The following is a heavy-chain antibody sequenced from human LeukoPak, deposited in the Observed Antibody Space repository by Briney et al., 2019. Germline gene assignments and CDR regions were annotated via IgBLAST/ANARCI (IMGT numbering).Heavy chain of an antibody. CDR2: MNSDGSST. J-gene: IGHJ4*02. CDR3: ARGSKYSSIWYVDY. Sequence: GGSLRLSCAASGFTVSSYWIHWVRQAPGKWPVWVSSMNSDGSSTTYADSVKGRFTISRDNAKNTLFLQMNSLRVEDTAVYYCARGSKYSSIWYVDYWGQGTLVTVSS. CDR1: GFTVSSYW. V-gene: IGHV3-74*01. D-gene: IGHD6-13*01.